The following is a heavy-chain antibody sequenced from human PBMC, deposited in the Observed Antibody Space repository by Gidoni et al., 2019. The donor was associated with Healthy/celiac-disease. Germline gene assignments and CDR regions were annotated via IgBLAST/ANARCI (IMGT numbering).Heavy chain of an antibody. D-gene: IGHD1-26*01. CDR2: IIPIFGTA. CDR3: ARVGGSYGDYYYGMDV. V-gene: IGHV1-69*06. Sequence: QVQLVQSGAEVKKPGSSVKGSCKASGGTVSSYAISWVRQAPGQGREWMGGIIPIFGTATYAQKFQGRVTITADKSTRPAYMELSSLRSEDTAVYYCARVGGSYGDYYYGMDVWGQGTTVTVSS. CDR1: GGTVSSYA. J-gene: IGHJ6*02.